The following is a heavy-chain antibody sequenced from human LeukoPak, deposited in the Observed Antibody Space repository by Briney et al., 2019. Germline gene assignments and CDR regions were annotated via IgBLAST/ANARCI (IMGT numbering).Heavy chain of an antibody. V-gene: IGHV3-64*05. CDR1: GFTFSSYA. CDR3: AKPPGAAAANDY. J-gene: IGHJ4*02. Sequence: GGSLRLSCSASGFTFSSYAMHWVRQAPGKGLEYVSAISSNGGSTYYADSEKGRFTISRDNSKNTLYVQMSSLRAEDTAVYYCAKPPGAAAANDYWGQGTLVTVSS. CDR2: ISSNGGST. D-gene: IGHD6-13*01.